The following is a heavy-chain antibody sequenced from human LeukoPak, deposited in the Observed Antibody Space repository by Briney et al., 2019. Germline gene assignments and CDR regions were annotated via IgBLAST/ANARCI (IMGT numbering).Heavy chain of an antibody. V-gene: IGHV4-38-2*01. CDR3: ARRFDRDWVYGFDI. Sequence: PSETLSLTCAVSGYSISSGYYWGWIRQPPGKGLEWIGSIYHTGRTYYNPSLKSRVTISVDTSKNQFSLKLNSVTAADTAVYHCARRFDRDWVYGFDIWGQGTLVTVSS. D-gene: IGHD3/OR15-3a*01. CDR1: GYSISSGYY. J-gene: IGHJ3*02. CDR2: IYHTGRT.